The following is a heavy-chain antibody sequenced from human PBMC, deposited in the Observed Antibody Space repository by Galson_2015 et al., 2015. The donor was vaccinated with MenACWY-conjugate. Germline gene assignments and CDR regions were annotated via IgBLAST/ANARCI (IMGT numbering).Heavy chain of an antibody. CDR1: GDSVSSNSAA. J-gene: IGHJ2*01. Sequence: CAISGDSVSSNSAAWTWIRQSPSRGLEWLGRTYCRSRWHNDYAVSVRSRTTINPDTSRNQLSLQLSSVTPEDTAVYYCARGVTRTSGTINWYFDFWGRGTLVTVSS. D-gene: IGHD6-13*01. V-gene: IGHV6-1*01. CDR3: ARGVTRTSGTINWYFDF. CDR2: TYCRSRWHN.